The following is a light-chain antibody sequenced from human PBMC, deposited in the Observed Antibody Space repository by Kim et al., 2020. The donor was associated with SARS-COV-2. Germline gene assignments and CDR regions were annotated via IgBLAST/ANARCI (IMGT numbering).Light chain of an antibody. CDR1: QSISSW. J-gene: IGKJ1*01. CDR2: KAS. CDR3: QQYNSSPWK. Sequence: DIQMTQSPSTLSASVGDRVTITCRASQSISSWLAWYQQKPGKAPKLLIYKASSLESGVPSRFSGSGSGTEFTLTISSLQPDDFATYYCQQYNSSPWKFGKGTKGDIK. V-gene: IGKV1-5*03.